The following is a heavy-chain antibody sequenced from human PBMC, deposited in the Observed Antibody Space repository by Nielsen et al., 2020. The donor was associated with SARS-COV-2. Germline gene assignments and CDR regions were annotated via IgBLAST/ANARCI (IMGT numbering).Heavy chain of an antibody. V-gene: IGHV3-30-3*01. D-gene: IGHD6-13*01. J-gene: IGHJ6*02. CDR3: ARDRGSSWSLPYYYYYGMDV. Sequence: GESLKISCAASGFTFSSYAMHWVRQAPGKGLEWVAVISYDGSNKYYADSVKGRFTISRDNSKNTLYLQMNSLRAEDTAVYYCARDRGSSWSLPYYYYYGMDVWGQGTTVTVSS. CDR1: GFTFSSYA. CDR2: ISYDGSNK.